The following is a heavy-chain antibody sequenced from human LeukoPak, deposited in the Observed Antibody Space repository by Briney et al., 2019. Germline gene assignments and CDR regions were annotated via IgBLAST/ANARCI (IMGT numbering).Heavy chain of an antibody. CDR1: GFTFSDYA. CDR3: AKSSLPENYYYGMDV. V-gene: IGHV3-23*01. CDR2: ISASGIAT. Sequence: GASLRLSCAASGFTFSDYALSWVRQAPGMGPECVSAISASGIATYYAESVKGRFSISRDNSRSSLYLQMNSLRADDTAVYYCAKSSLPENYYYGMDVRGQGTTVTVSS. J-gene: IGHJ6*02.